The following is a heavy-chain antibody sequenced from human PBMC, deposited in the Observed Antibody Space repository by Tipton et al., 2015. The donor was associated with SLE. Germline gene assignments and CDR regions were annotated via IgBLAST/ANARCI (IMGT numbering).Heavy chain of an antibody. CDR1: GFTFSDYY. CDR2: ISSSSSYT. CDR3: AKGGYTWDYFDY. D-gene: IGHD1-20*01. Sequence: SLRLSCVASGFTFSDYYMSWIRQAPGKGLEWVSYISSSSSYTNYADSVKGRFTISRDNAKNSLYLQMNSLRAEDTALYYCAKGGYTWDYFDYWGQGTLVTVSS. V-gene: IGHV3-11*05. J-gene: IGHJ4*02.